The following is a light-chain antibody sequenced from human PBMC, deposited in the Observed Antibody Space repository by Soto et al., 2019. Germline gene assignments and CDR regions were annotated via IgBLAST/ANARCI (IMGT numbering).Light chain of an antibody. V-gene: IGKV1-5*01. CDR3: LQDINYPWT. J-gene: IGKJ1*01. CDR1: QSISSW. Sequence: DIQMTQSPSTLSASVGDIVTITCRASQSISSWLAWYQQKPGKAPKLLIYDASSLESGVPSRFSGSGSGTEFTLTISSLQPDDFATYYCLQDINYPWTFGQGTKVDIK. CDR2: DAS.